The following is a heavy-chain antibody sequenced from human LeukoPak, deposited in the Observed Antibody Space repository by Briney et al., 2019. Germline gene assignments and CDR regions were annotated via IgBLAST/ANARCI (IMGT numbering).Heavy chain of an antibody. CDR1: GYSISSGYY. D-gene: IGHD3-10*01. CDR3: ARGLWFGESVGAFDI. CDR2: IYHSGST. Sequence: SETLSLTCAVSGYSISSGYYWGWIRQPPGKGLEGIGSIYHSGSTYYNPSLKSRVTISVDTSKNQFSLKLSSVTAADTAVYYCARGLWFGESVGAFDIWGQGTMVTVSS. J-gene: IGHJ3*02. V-gene: IGHV4-38-2*01.